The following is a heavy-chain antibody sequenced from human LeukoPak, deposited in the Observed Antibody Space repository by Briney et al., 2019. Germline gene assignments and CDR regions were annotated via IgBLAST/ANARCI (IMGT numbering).Heavy chain of an antibody. CDR3: ARVRQWLVKDY. J-gene: IGHJ4*02. Sequence: PGGSLRLSCAASVFTFSSYWMSWVRQAPGKGLEWVANIKQDGSEKYYVDSVKGRFTISRDNAKNSLYLQMNSLRAEDTAVYYCARVRQWLVKDYWGQGTLVTVSS. V-gene: IGHV3-7*04. CDR2: IKQDGSEK. CDR1: VFTFSSYW. D-gene: IGHD6-19*01.